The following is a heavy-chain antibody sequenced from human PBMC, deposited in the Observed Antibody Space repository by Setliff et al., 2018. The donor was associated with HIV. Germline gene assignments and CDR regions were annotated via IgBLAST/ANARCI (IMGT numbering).Heavy chain of an antibody. CDR2: INPKNGGT. Sequence: ASVKVSCKTFGYRFTDFYVNWVRQAPGQGLEWVGWINPKNGGTNFAQEFQGRVSMTWDSSISTAYMDLSRLKSDDTAVYYCASVFYDFWSASYSNIDYWGQGTLVTVSS. J-gene: IGHJ4*02. V-gene: IGHV1-2*02. CDR3: ASVFYDFWSASYSNIDY. D-gene: IGHD3-3*01. CDR1: GYRFTDFY.